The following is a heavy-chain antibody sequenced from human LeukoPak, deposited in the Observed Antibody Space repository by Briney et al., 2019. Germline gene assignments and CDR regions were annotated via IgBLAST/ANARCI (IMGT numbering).Heavy chain of an antibody. CDR1: GGSISSYY. D-gene: IGHD6-25*01. CDR3: ARRAGGPPLHYYMDV. Sequence: PSETLSLTCTVSGGSISSYYWSWIRQPPGKGLEWIGYIYTSGSTNYNPSLKSRVTISVDTSKNQFSLKLSSVTAADTAVYYCARRAGGPPLHYYMDVWGKGTTVTVSS. V-gene: IGHV4-4*09. CDR2: IYTSGST. J-gene: IGHJ6*03.